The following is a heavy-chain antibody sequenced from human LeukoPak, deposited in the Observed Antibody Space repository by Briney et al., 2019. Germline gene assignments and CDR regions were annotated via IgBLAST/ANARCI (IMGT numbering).Heavy chain of an antibody. J-gene: IGHJ4*02. Sequence: GESLKISCRVSGYRFSSYWISWVRQMPGKGLEWMGRIDPSDSYTNYNPSFQGHVSISADKSISTGYLQWTSLKASDTAMYYCARSGVATVVTLFDYWGQGTLVTVSS. CDR3: ARSGVATVVTLFDY. D-gene: IGHD4-23*01. V-gene: IGHV5-10-1*01. CDR1: GYRFSSYW. CDR2: IDPSDSYT.